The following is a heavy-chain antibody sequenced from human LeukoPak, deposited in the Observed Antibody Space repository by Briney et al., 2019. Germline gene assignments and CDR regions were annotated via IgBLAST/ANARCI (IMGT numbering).Heavy chain of an antibody. CDR2: IYYSGGT. V-gene: IGHV4-59*01. J-gene: IGHJ3*02. CDR3: AREDDYGDFNGAFEI. Sequence: SETLSLTCTVSGGSIRSDFWSWIRQPPGKGLEWIGYIYYSGGTNYNPSLKCRVTISVDTSKNQFSLKLSSVTAADTAVYYCAREDDYGDFNGAFEIWGQGTLVTVSS. CDR1: GGSIRSDF. D-gene: IGHD4-17*01.